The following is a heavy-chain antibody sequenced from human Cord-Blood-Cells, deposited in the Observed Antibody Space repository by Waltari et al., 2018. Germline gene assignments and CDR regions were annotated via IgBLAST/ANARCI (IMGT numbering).Heavy chain of an antibody. Sequence: QVQLVESGGGVVQPGGSLRLSCAASGFTFSSYGLHWVRPAPGKGLEWVAFIRYDGSNKYYADSVKGRFTISRDNSKNTLYLQMNSLRAEDTAVYYCAKDPYSSSYYFDYWGQGTLVTVSS. CDR2: IRYDGSNK. V-gene: IGHV3-30*02. CDR1: GFTFSSYG. CDR3: AKDPYSSSYYFDY. J-gene: IGHJ4*02. D-gene: IGHD6-6*01.